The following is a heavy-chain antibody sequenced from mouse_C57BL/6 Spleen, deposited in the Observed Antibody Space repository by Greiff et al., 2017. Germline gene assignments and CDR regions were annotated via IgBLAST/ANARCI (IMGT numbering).Heavy chain of an antibody. D-gene: IGHD1-1*01. V-gene: IGHV1-69*01. CDR2: IDPSDSYT. Sequence: VQLQQPGAELVMPGASVKLSCKASGYTFTSYWMHWVKQRPGQGLEWIGEIDPSDSYTNYNQKFKGKSTLTVDKSSSTAYMQLSSLTSEDSAVYYCARRTTVVATWWYFDVWGTGTTVTVSS. CDR3: ARRTTVVATWWYFDV. CDR1: GYTFTSYW. J-gene: IGHJ1*03.